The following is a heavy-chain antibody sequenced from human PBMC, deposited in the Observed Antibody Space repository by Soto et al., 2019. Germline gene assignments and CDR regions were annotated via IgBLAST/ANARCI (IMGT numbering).Heavy chain of an antibody. D-gene: IGHD7-27*01. CDR3: TRSRGGTGVHSDD. V-gene: IGHV1-8*01. J-gene: IGHJ4*02. CDR1: GYTFTDYD. CDR2: MNPNSGDT. Sequence: SSVKVSCKTSGYTFTDYDINWVRQATGQGPEWMGWMNPNSGDTGYVQNFQGRVTMTRSTSINTAYMEVNSLTSEDTAVYFCTRSRGGTGVHSDDWGQGNPVTVLS.